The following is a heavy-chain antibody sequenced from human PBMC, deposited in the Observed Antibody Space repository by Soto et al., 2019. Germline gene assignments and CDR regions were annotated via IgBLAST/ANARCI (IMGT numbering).Heavy chain of an antibody. CDR3: AKDTYPVVVVPAATGMDV. CDR1: GLTFSRYA. Sequence: PGGSLRLSCAASGLTFSRYAMNWVRQAPGKGLEWVSVISGSGGTRYYADSVKGRFTISRDNSKGILYLQMNSLRAGDTAVYYCAKDTYPVVVVPAATGMDVWGQGTKVTV. V-gene: IGHV3-23*01. CDR2: ISGSGGTR. D-gene: IGHD2-2*01. J-gene: IGHJ6*02.